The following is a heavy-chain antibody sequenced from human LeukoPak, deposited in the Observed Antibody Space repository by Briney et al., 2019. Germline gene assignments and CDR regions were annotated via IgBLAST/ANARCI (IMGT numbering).Heavy chain of an antibody. CDR2: MNPNSGNT. D-gene: IGHD3-22*01. Sequence: ASVKVSRKASGYTFTSYDINWVRQATGQGLEWMGWMNPNSGNTGYAQKFQGRVTMTRNTSISTAYMELSSLRSDDTAVYYCARGVYYYDSSGYPYFDYWGQGTLVTVSS. V-gene: IGHV1-8*01. J-gene: IGHJ4*02. CDR1: GYTFTSYD. CDR3: ARGVYYYDSSGYPYFDY.